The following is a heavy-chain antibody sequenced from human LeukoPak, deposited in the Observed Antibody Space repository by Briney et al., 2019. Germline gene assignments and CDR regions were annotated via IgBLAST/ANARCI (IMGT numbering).Heavy chain of an antibody. CDR3: ARGVGSGWYVGDY. CDR1: GASITSYAW. CDR2: MHLNGHT. J-gene: IGHJ4*02. D-gene: IGHD6-19*01. Sequence: PSGTLSLTCAVSGASITSYAWWSWVRQPPGKGLEWIGEMHLNGHTNYNPSLKTRVTMSIDKSKNQFSLNLTSVTAADTAVYYCARGVGSGWYVGDYWGQGTLVTVSS. V-gene: IGHV4-4*02.